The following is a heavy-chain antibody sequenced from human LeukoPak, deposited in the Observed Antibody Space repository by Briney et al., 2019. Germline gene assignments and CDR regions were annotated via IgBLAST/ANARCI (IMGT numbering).Heavy chain of an antibody. CDR2: ISSSGSTI. J-gene: IGHJ4*02. CDR3: ARGGGSSSWFHY. D-gene: IGHD6-13*01. CDR1: GFTFSSYE. Sequence: GGSLRLSCAASGFTFSSYEMNWVRQAPGKGLEWVSYISSSGSTIYYADSVKGRFTISRDNAKNSLYLQMNSLRAEDTALYYCARGGGSSSWFHYWGQGTLVTVSS. V-gene: IGHV3-48*03.